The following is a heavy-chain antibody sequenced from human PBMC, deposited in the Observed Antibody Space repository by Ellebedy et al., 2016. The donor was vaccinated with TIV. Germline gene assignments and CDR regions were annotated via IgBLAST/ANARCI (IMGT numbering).Heavy chain of an antibody. J-gene: IGHJ4*02. CDR3: ARDSSSWYRFSYYFDY. CDR1: GFTFSNYT. V-gene: IGHV3-21*04. CDR2: ISSTGSYI. D-gene: IGHD6-13*01. Sequence: GGSLRLSXAASGFTFSNYTMNWVRQAPGKGLEWVSSISSTGSYIYYADSVKGRFTISRDNAKNSLYLQMNSLRAEDTAVYYCARDSSSWYRFSYYFDYWGQGTLVTVSS.